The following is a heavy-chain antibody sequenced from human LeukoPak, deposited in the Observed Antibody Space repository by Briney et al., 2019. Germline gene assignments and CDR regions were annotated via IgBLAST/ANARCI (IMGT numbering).Heavy chain of an antibody. CDR2: IYSGGST. CDR3: AKDWGLLWFGESPMDV. J-gene: IGHJ6*04. CDR1: GFTVSSNY. D-gene: IGHD3-10*01. V-gene: IGHV3-53*01. Sequence: GGSLRLSCAASGFTVSSNYMSWVRQAPGKGLEWVSVIYSGGSTYYADSVKGGFTISRDNSKNTLYLQMNSLRAEDTAVYYCAKDWGLLWFGESPMDVWGKGTTVTISS.